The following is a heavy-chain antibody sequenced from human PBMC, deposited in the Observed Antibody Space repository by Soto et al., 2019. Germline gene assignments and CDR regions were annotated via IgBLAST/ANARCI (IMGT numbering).Heavy chain of an antibody. CDR3: AKGSRMWTPDY. Sequence: QVQLVQSGAEVKKLGASVKVFCKASGYTFTDYAIHWVRQAPGQRLELMGWIAPGNGNTKYSQNFQGRVTITRDTSATTAYMELSSLRSEDTAVYYCAKGSRMWTPDYWGQGTLVTVSS. J-gene: IGHJ4*02. CDR1: GYTFTDYA. V-gene: IGHV1-3*01. CDR2: IAPGNGNT. D-gene: IGHD2-21*01.